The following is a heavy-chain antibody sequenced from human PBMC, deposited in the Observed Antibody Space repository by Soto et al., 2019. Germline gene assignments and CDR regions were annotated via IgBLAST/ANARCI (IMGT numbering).Heavy chain of an antibody. Sequence: GGSLRLSCAASGFTFDDYAMHWVRQAPGKGLEWVSGISWNSGSIGYADSVKGRFTISRDNAKNSLYLQMNSLRAEDTALYYCAYEGYSSGWYGAFDIWGQGTMVTVSS. J-gene: IGHJ3*02. CDR2: ISWNSGSI. V-gene: IGHV3-9*01. D-gene: IGHD6-19*01. CDR1: GFTFDDYA. CDR3: AYEGYSSGWYGAFDI.